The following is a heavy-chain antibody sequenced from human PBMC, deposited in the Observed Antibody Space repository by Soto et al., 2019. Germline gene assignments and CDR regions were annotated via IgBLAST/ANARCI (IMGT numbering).Heavy chain of an antibody. CDR2: INNSGST. CDR1: GCSISSSSYY. J-gene: IGHJ5*02. V-gene: IGHV4-39*01. Sequence: PSETLSLTCTVSGCSISSSSYYWGWIRQPPGKGLEWIVSINNSGSTYYNPSLKSRATISVDTSKNQFSLKLSSVTAADSAVYYCARHRSSGHWFGPWGQGTLVTVSS. D-gene: IGHD6-25*01. CDR3: ARHRSSGHWFGP.